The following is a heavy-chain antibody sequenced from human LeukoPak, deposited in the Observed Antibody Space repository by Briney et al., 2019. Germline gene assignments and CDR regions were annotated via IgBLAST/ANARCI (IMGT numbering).Heavy chain of an antibody. V-gene: IGHV4-39*07. CDR2: IFNSGST. Sequence: PSETLSLTCTVSGGSISSSNYYWGWIRQPPGKGLEWIGYIFNSGSTYYNPSLKSRVTILVDTSKNQFSLKLSSVTAADTAVYYCARDRHKLVDIVAGILDCWGQGTLVTVSS. CDR1: GGSISSSNYY. J-gene: IGHJ4*02. CDR3: ARDRHKLVDIVAGILDC. D-gene: IGHD5-12*01.